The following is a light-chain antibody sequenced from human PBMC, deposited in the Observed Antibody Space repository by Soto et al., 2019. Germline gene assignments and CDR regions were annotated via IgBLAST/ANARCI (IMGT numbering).Light chain of an antibody. Sequence: QSALTQPASVSGSPGQSITISCTGTSSDVGGYNYVSWSQQHPGKAPKLLISEVSNRPSGVSNRFSGSKSGNTASLTISGLQAEDEADYYCSSYASSTLVVFGGGTKVTVL. J-gene: IGLJ2*01. CDR1: SSDVGGYNY. V-gene: IGLV2-14*03. CDR3: SSYASSTLVV. CDR2: EVS.